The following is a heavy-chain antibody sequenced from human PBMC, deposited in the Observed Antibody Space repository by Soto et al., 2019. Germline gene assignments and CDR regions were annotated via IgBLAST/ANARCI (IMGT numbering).Heavy chain of an antibody. CDR2: ISAYNGNT. D-gene: IGHD3-22*01. Sequence: ASVKVSCKASGYTFTSYGISWVRQAPGQGLEWMGWISAYNGNTNYAQKLQGRVTMTTDTSTSTAYMELRSLRSDDTAVYYCARDYNLPPFTYYYDSSGYYRGLGYWGQGTLVTVSS. CDR1: GYTFTSYG. CDR3: ARDYNLPPFTYYYDSSGYYRGLGY. J-gene: IGHJ4*02. V-gene: IGHV1-18*01.